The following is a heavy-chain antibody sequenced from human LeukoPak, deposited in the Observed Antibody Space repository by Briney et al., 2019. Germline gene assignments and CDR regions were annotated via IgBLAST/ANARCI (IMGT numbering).Heavy chain of an antibody. D-gene: IGHD3-16*02. V-gene: IGHV1-18*01. CDR1: GHTFTSYG. CDR3: ARDQYDYVWGSYRPYFDY. J-gene: IGHJ4*02. CDR2: ISPYNGNT. Sequence: ASVKVSCKASGHTFTSYGISWVRQAPGQGLEWMGSISPYNGNTNYAQKLQGRVTMTTDTSTSTAYMELRSLRSDDTAVYYCARDQYDYVWGSYRPYFDYWGQGTLVTVSS.